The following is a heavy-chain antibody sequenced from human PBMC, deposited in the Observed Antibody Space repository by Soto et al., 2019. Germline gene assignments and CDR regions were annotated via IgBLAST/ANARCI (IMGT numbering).Heavy chain of an antibody. CDR1: GGSISSYY. J-gene: IGHJ5*02. CDR3: ARDYYDSSGYSGWFDP. V-gene: IGHV4-59*01. Sequence: SETLSLTCTVSGGSISSYYWSWIRQPPGKGLEWIGYIYYSGSTNYNPSLKSRVTISVDTSKNQFSLKLSSVTAADTAVYYCARDYYDSSGYSGWFDPWGQGTLVTVSS. CDR2: IYYSGST. D-gene: IGHD3-22*01.